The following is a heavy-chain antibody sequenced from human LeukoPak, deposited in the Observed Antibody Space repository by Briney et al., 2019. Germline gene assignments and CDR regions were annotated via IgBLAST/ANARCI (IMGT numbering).Heavy chain of an antibody. V-gene: IGHV1-18*01. CDR1: GYTFTSYG. Sequence: ASVKVSCKASGYTFTSYGISWVRQAPGQGLEWMGWISTYNGNTNYAQKLQGRVTMTTDTSTSTAYMELRSLRSGDTAVYYCARAVAGSYYYYGMDVWGQGTTVTVSS. CDR3: ARAVAGSYYYYGMDV. J-gene: IGHJ6*02. D-gene: IGHD6-19*01. CDR2: ISTYNGNT.